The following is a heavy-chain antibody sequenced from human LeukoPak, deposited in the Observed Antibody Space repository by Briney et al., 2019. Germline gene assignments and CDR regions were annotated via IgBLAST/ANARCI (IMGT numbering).Heavy chain of an antibody. Sequence: GGSLRLSCAASGFTFSTYWMHWVRQAPGKGLVWVSRIISDGSSTTYADSVRGRFIISRDNAKNTLYLQMNSLRAEDTAVYYCARDYPYSYYMNVWGNGTTVTVSS. CDR1: GFTFSTYW. CDR3: ARDYPYSYYMNV. V-gene: IGHV3-74*01. CDR2: IISDGSST. D-gene: IGHD4-11*01. J-gene: IGHJ6*03.